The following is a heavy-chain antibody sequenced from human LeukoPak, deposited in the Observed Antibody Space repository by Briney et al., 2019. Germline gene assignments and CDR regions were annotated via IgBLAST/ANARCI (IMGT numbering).Heavy chain of an antibody. CDR2: ISSRSSYI. J-gene: IGHJ4*02. V-gene: IGHV3-21*01. CDR3: ASGVNYFDY. D-gene: IGHD3-3*01. CDR1: GFTFSSYN. Sequence: GGSLRLSCAASGFTFSSYNMKWVRQGPGKGLEWVSSISSRSSYIFYADSVKGRFTISRDNAKKSLYLQMNSLRAEDTAVYYCASGVNYFDYSGQGTLVTVSS.